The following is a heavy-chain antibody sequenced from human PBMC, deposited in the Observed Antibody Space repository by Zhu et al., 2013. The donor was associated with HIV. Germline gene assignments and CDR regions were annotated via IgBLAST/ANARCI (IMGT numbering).Heavy chain of an antibody. CDR1: GYTFTGYY. CDR2: INPNSGGT. CDR3: ARDPHGGISVIVVVRGSRYGMDV. J-gene: IGHJ6*02. D-gene: IGHD3-22*01. V-gene: IGHV1-2*02. Sequence: QVQLVQSGPEVKKPGASVKVSCKASGYTFTGYYMHWVRQAPGQGLEWMGWINPNSGGTNYAQKFQGRVTMTRDTSISTAYMELSRLRSDDTAVYYCARDPHGGISVIVVVRGSRYGMDVWGQGTTVTVSS.